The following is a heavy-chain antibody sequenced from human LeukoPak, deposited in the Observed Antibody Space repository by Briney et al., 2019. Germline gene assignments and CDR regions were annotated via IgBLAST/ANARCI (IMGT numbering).Heavy chain of an antibody. CDR1: GFTFSSYS. V-gene: IGHV3-21*01. CDR2: ISSSSSYM. CDR3: ASRGVAVAGTRSIDY. D-gene: IGHD6-19*01. J-gene: IGHJ4*02. Sequence: GGSLRLSCAASGFTFSSYSMNWVRQAPGKGLEWVSCISSSSSYMYYADSVKGRFTISRDNAKNSLYLQMNSLRAEDTAVYYCASRGVAVAGTRSIDYWGQGTLVTVSS.